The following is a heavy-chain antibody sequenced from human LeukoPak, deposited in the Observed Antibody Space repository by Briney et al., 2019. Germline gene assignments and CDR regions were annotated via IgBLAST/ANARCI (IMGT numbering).Heavy chain of an antibody. Sequence: PSETLSLTCAVYGGSFSGYYWSWLRQPPGKGLEWIGEINHSGSTNYNPSLKSRVTISVDTSKNQFSLKLSSVTAADTAVYYCARVALEMATIEPCYFDYWGQGTLVTVSS. V-gene: IGHV4-34*01. CDR3: ARVALEMATIEPCYFDY. CDR2: INHSGST. J-gene: IGHJ4*02. D-gene: IGHD5-24*01. CDR1: GGSFSGYY.